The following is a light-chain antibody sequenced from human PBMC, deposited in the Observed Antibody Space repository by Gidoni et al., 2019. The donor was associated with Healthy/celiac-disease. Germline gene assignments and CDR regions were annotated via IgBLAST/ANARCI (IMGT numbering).Light chain of an antibody. J-gene: IGKJ3*01. CDR3: QQSYSTPRFT. Sequence: DIQMNQSPSSLSASVGDRVTITCRASQSISSYLNWYQQKPGKAPKLLIYAASSLQSGVPSRFSGSGSGTDFTLTISSLQPEDFATYYCQQSYSTPRFTFGPGTKVDIK. CDR2: AAS. CDR1: QSISSY. V-gene: IGKV1-39*01.